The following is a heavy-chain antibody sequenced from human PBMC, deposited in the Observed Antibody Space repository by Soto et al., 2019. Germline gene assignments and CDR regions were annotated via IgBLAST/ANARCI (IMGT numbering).Heavy chain of an antibody. V-gene: IGHV3-30-3*01. CDR3: AREGIYSYGSFDY. CDR1: GFTFSSYA. D-gene: IGHD5-18*01. J-gene: IGHJ4*02. Sequence: GGSLRLSCAASGFTFSSYAMRWVRQAPGKGLEWVAVISYDGSNKYYADSVKGRFTISRDNSKNTLYLQMNSLRAEDTAVYYCAREGIYSYGSFDYWGQGTLVTVSS. CDR2: ISYDGSNK.